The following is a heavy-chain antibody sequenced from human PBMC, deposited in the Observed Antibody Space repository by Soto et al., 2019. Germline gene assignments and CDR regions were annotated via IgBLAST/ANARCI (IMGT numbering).Heavy chain of an antibody. V-gene: IGHV1-69*02. D-gene: IGHD3-10*01. Sequence: QVQLVQSGAAVKRPGSSVKVSCKASGDTFTFYSINWVRQAPGLGLEWMGRINPILSMSNYAQRFQGRVTMTADKSTSTAYMELSSLRSEDTAIYYCASSYGSGYRAFDSWGQGALVTVSS. CDR1: GDTFTFYS. CDR2: INPILSMS. CDR3: ASSYGSGYRAFDS. J-gene: IGHJ4*02.